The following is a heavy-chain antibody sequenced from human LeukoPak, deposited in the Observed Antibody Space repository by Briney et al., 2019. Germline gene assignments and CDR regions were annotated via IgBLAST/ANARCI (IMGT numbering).Heavy chain of an antibody. V-gene: IGHV4-59*01. D-gene: IGHD4-17*01. CDR1: GGSISSYY. J-gene: IGHJ2*01. Sequence: SETLSLTCTVSGGSISSYYWSWIRQPPGKGLEWIGYIYYSGSTNYNPSLKSRVTISVDTSKNQFSLKLSSVTAADTVVYYCARDGTTVTYWYFDLWGRGTLVTVSS. CDR2: IYYSGST. CDR3: ARDGTTVTYWYFDL.